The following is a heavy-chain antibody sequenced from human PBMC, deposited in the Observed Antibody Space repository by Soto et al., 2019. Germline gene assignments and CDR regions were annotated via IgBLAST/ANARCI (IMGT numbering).Heavy chain of an antibody. CDR1: GGSISSDDYF. CDR3: ARDQGGVYTDY. CDR2: IYYSGST. Sequence: QVPLQGSGPGLVRPSQTLSLTCTVSGGSISSDDYFWSWIRQPPGKGLEWIGHIYYSGSTYYNPSLKSRVTISVETSKNQFSLRLTSVTAADTAIYYCARDQGGVYTDYWGQGTLVTVSS. D-gene: IGHD4-17*01. J-gene: IGHJ4*02. V-gene: IGHV4-30-4*01.